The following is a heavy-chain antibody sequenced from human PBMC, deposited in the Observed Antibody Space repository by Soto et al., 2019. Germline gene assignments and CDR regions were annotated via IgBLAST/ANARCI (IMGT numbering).Heavy chain of an antibody. V-gene: IGHV3-23*01. CDR1: GLTFSSYA. D-gene: IGHD6-19*01. Sequence: EVQLLESGGGLVQPGGSLRLSCAASGLTFSSYAMSWVRQAPGKGLEWVSAISGSGGSTYYADSVKGRFTISRDNSKNTLYLQMNSLRAEDTAVYYCAKGRYIAVAGFSYWGQGTLVTVSS. J-gene: IGHJ4*02. CDR2: ISGSGGST. CDR3: AKGRYIAVAGFSY.